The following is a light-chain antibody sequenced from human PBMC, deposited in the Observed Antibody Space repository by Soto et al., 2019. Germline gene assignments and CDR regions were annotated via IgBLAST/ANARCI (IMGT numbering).Light chain of an antibody. CDR2: GAS. CDR3: QQYNNWPSIT. CDR1: QSVSSN. Sequence: EIVITHSPSTLPVSPGERATLSCRASQSVSSNLAWYQQKPGQAPRLLIYGASTRATGIPARFSGSGSGTEFTLTISSLQSEDFAVYYCQQYNNWPSITFGQGTRLAIK. V-gene: IGKV3-15*01. J-gene: IGKJ5*01.